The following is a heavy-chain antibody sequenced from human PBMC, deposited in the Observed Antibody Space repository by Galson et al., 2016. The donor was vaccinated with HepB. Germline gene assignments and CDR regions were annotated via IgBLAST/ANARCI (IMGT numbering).Heavy chain of an antibody. Sequence: SLRLSCAVSGFNLSIYAMNWVRQAPGMGLEWVSAITTGGITHYADSVRGRFAISRDISKNSLYLQMNSLRAEDTAGYYCANHFWSGYRDYRGQGTLVTVSS. V-gene: IGHV3-23*01. CDR2: ITTGGIT. CDR1: GFNLSIYA. CDR3: ANHFWSGYRDY. D-gene: IGHD3-3*01. J-gene: IGHJ4*02.